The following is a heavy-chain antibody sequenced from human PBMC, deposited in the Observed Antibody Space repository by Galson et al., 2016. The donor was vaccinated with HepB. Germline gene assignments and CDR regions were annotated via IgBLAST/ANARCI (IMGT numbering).Heavy chain of an antibody. Sequence: PALVKPTQTLTLTCTFSGFSLSTSGMCVSWIRQPPGKALEWLALIDWDEDKYYSTSLKTRLTISKDTSKNQVVLTMTNIDPVDTATYYCARMKNYYYGMDVWGQGTTVTVSS. CDR2: IDWDEDK. CDR3: ARMKNYYYGMDV. CDR1: GFSLSTSGMC. J-gene: IGHJ6*02. V-gene: IGHV2-70*01.